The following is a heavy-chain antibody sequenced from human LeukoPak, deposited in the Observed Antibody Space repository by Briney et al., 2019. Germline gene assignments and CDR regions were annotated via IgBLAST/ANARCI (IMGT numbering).Heavy chain of an antibody. J-gene: IGHJ4*02. Sequence: ASVKVSCKASGYTVTGYYIHWVRQAPGQGLEWMGWITPNSDDTGYAQKFQGRVSMTRDTSISTAYMELSSLRSDDTAVYYCARSPIGLRFFDYWGQGTLVTVSS. CDR3: ARSPIGLRFFDY. CDR1: GYTVTGYY. CDR2: ITPNSDDT. V-gene: IGHV1-2*02.